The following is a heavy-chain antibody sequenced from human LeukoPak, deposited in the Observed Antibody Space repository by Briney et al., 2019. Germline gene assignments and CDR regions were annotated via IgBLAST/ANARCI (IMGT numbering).Heavy chain of an antibody. CDR3: AKDLMVRGYGMDV. V-gene: IGHV3-66*02. D-gene: IGHD3-10*01. CDR2: VYSGGST. CDR1: EFTVNSNF. Sequence: PGGYPIPPWSAPEFTVNSNFMSWVRPAPGKGLEWVSGVYSGGSTFYADSVKGRFTISRDNSKNTLYLQMNSLRAEDTAVYYCAKDLMVRGYGMDVWGQGTTVTVSS. J-gene: IGHJ6*02.